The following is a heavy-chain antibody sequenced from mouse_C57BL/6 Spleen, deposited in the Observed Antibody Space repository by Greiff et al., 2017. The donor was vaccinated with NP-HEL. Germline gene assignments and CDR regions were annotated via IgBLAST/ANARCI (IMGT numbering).Heavy chain of an antibody. CDR3: ARSGLPHYFDY. CDR2: IDPSDSYT. CDR1: GYTFTSYW. J-gene: IGHJ2*01. V-gene: IGHV1-69*01. Sequence: VQLQQSGAELVMPGASVKLSCKASGYTFTSYWMHWVKQRPGQGLEWIGEIDPSDSYTNYNQKFKGKSTLTVDKSSSTAYMQLSSLTSEDSAVYYCARSGLPHYFDYWGQGTTLTVSS. D-gene: IGHD2-2*01.